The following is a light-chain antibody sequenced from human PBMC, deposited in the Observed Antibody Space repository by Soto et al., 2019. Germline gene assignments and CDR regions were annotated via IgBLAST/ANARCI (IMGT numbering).Light chain of an antibody. CDR1: QSVSTR. CDR3: QQYDNWPWT. J-gene: IGKJ1*01. Sequence: EIIMTQSPDIVSVSPGERATLSCRASQSVSTRLAWYQQKPGQAPRLLIHDASTRATGIPARFSGSGSGTDFTLTISSLQSEDFAVYYCQQYDNWPWTFGQGTKVDIK. V-gene: IGKV3-15*01. CDR2: DAS.